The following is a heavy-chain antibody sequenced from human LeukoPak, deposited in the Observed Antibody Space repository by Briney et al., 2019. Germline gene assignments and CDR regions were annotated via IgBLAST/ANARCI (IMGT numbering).Heavy chain of an antibody. J-gene: IGHJ4*02. CDR1: GYSFTSYW. Sequence: GESLKISCKGSGYSFTSYWIGWVRQMPGKGLEWMGIIYPGDSDTRYSPSFQGQVTISADKSISTAYLQWSSLKASDTAMYYCARLFEVELHGGAGYYFDYWGQGTLVTVSS. V-gene: IGHV5-51*01. CDR3: ARLFEVELHGGAGYYFDY. D-gene: IGHD1-26*01. CDR2: IYPGDSDT.